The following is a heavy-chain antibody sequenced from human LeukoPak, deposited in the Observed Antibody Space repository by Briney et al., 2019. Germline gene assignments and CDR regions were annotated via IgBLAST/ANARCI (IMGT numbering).Heavy chain of an antibody. CDR3: ASLTHYDSRSFASDI. J-gene: IGHJ3*02. Sequence: PGGSLRLSCAASGFSFNDYAMHWVRQAPGKGLEWVSGINWNSGSIGYADSVKGRFTISRDNAKNTLYLQMNSLRAEDTALYYCASLTHYDSRSFASDIWGQGTLVAVSS. V-gene: IGHV3-9*01. D-gene: IGHD3-22*01. CDR1: GFSFNDYA. CDR2: INWNSGSI.